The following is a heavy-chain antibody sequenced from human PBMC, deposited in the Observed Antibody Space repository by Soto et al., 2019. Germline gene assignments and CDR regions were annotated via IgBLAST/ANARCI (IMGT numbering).Heavy chain of an antibody. CDR1: GFTFSSYA. CDR3: ARSSSGRLSFFDY. D-gene: IGHD2-21*02. V-gene: IGHV3-30-3*01. CDR2: ISYDGSNK. Sequence: QVQLVESGGGVVQPGRSLRLSCAASGFTFSSYAMHWVRQAPGKGLEWVAVISYDGSNKYYADSVKGRFTISRDNSKNTLYLQLNSLRAEDTAVYYCARSSSGRLSFFDYWGQGTLVTVSS. J-gene: IGHJ4*02.